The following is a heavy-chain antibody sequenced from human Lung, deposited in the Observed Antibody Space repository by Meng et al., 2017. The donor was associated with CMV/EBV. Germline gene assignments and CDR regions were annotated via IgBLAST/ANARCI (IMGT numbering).Heavy chain of an antibody. CDR2: INAYNGDT. D-gene: IGHD1-26*01. CDR3: ARVEVGITSGDY. CDR1: GYTFTNYG. J-gene: IGHJ4*02. Sequence: QAPVVQSGGEVKKPGASVKVSCKASGYTFTNYGITWVRQAPGQGLEWMGWINAYNGDTNYAQTLQGRVTMTTDTSTSTAYVELRSLRSDDTAVYYCARVEVGITSGDYWGQGTLVTVSS. V-gene: IGHV1-18*01.